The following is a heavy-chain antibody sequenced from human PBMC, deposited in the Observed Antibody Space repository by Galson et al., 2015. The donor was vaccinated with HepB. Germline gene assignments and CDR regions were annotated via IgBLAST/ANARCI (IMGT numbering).Heavy chain of an antibody. D-gene: IGHD3-16*02. CDR1: GFTFSSYG. CDR2: IWYDGSNK. CDR3: ARDSLVPGGGLDYYYGMDV. V-gene: IGHV3-33*01. Sequence: SLRLSCAASGFTFSSYGMHWVRQAPGKGLEWVAVIWYDGSNKYYADSVKGRFTISRDNSKNTLYLQMNSLRAEDTAVYYCARDSLVPGGGLDYYYGMDVWGQGTTVTVSS. J-gene: IGHJ6*02.